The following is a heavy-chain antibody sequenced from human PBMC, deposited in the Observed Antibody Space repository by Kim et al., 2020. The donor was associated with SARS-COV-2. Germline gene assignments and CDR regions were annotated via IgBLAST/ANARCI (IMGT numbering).Heavy chain of an antibody. CDR3: ARVLPNYYGSGTSDAFDI. CDR1: GGSISSYY. D-gene: IGHD3-10*01. V-gene: IGHV4-59*13. J-gene: IGHJ3*02. Sequence: SETLSLTCTVSGGSISSYYWGWIRQPPGKGLEWNGYIYYSGSTKYNPSLKSRVAISLDTSKKQFSLKLSSVTAADTAVYYCARVLPNYYGSGTSDAFDIWGQGTLVTVSS. CDR2: IYYSGST.